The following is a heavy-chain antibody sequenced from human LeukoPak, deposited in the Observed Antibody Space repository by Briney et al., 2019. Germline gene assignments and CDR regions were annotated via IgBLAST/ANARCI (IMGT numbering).Heavy chain of an antibody. CDR3: ARFVDTAMVIDY. CDR2: IYYSGST. Sequence: SETLSLTCTVSGGSISSGGYYWSWIRQHPGKGLEWIGYIYYSGSTYYNPSLKSRVTISVDTSKNQFSLKLSSVTAADTAVYYCARFVDTAMVIDYWGQGTLVTVYS. D-gene: IGHD5-18*01. CDR1: GGSISSGGYY. V-gene: IGHV4-31*03. J-gene: IGHJ4*02.